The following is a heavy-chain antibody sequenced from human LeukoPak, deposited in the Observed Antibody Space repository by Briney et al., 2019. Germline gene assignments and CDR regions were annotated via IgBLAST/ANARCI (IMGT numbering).Heavy chain of an antibody. D-gene: IGHD3-22*01. CDR3: ARYGGYSVDS. V-gene: IGHV4-59*01. CDR2: IYYTGST. CDR1: GGSINNYY. Sequence: SETLSLTCTVSGGSINNYYWSWVRQPPGAGLEWLAYIYYTGSTKYNPSLKSRVTMSVDTSKNQFSLKLSSVTAADTAVYYCARYGGYSVDSWGQGTLVTVSS. J-gene: IGHJ4*02.